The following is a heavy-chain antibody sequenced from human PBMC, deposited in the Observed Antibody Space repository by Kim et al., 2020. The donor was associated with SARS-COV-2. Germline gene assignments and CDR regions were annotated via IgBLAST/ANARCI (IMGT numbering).Heavy chain of an antibody. CDR2: INHSGST. J-gene: IGHJ4*02. CDR1: GGSFSGYY. CDR3: ARGLYSSSFGY. Sequence: SETLSLTCAVYGGSFSGYYWSWIRQPPGKGLEWIGEINHSGSTNYNPSLKSRVTISVDTSKNQFSLKLSSVTAADTAVYYCARGLYSSSFGYWGQGTLVT. D-gene: IGHD6-13*01. V-gene: IGHV4-34*01.